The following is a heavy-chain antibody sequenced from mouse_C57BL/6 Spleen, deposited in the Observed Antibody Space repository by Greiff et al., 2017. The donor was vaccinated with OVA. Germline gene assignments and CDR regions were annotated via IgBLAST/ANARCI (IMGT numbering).Heavy chain of an antibody. Sequence: QVQLQQSGAELVRPGSSVKLSCKASGYTFTSYWLDWVKQRPGQGLEWIGNIYPSDSETHYNQKFKDKATLTVDKSSSTAYMQLSSLTSEDSAVYYCAREGDYYYGSSYYWYFDVWGTGTTVTVSS. D-gene: IGHD1-1*01. CDR1: GYTFTSYW. CDR3: AREGDYYYGSSYYWYFDV. V-gene: IGHV1-61*01. J-gene: IGHJ1*03. CDR2: IYPSDSET.